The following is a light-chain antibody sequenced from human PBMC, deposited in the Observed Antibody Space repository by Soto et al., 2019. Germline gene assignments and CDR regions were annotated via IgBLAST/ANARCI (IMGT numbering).Light chain of an antibody. CDR2: DAS. V-gene: IGKV3-11*01. Sequence: EVVLTQSPATLSLSPGERATLSCRASQNVNNYLAWYQQKPGQAPRLLIYDASNRATGIPARFSGSGSGTDFTLTISSLEPEDFAVYYCQQRTNWPALTFGGGTKVEIK. J-gene: IGKJ4*01. CDR3: QQRTNWPALT. CDR1: QNVNNY.